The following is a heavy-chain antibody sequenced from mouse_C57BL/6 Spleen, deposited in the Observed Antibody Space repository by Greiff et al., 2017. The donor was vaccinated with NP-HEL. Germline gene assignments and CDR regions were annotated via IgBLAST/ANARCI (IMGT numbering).Heavy chain of an antibody. CDR3: ARNFITTVVASSYWYFDV. D-gene: IGHD1-1*01. CDR2: IWTGGGT. V-gene: IGHV2-9-1*01. CDR1: GFSLTSYA. Sequence: VQLQESGPGLVAPSQSLSITCTVSGFSLTSYAISWVRQPPGKGLEWLGVIWTGGGTNYNSALKSRLSISKDNSKSQVFLKMNSLQTDDTARYYCARNFITTVVASSYWYFDVWGTGTTVTVSS. J-gene: IGHJ1*03.